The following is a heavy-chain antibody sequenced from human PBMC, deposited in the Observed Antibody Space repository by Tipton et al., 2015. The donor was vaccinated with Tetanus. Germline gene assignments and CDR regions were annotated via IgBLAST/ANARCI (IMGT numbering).Heavy chain of an antibody. CDR2: IYYSGTS. V-gene: IGHV4-31*03. CDR3: ARASHEFPKKGPFDS. CDR1: GGSFSDGAYY. D-gene: IGHD3-10*01. Sequence: TLSLTCTVSGGSFSDGAYYWSWIRQHPGKGLEWIGCIYYSGTSYISPSLTRRVSIAVDTSRNQFSLNLTSVTVADSAVYFCARASHEFPKKGPFDSWGQGTLVIVS. J-gene: IGHJ4*02.